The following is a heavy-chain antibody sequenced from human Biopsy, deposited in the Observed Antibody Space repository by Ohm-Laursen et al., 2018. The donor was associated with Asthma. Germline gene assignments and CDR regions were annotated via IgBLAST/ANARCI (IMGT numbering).Heavy chain of an antibody. CDR3: AKRRGYSGHDNDY. V-gene: IGHV3-30*18. D-gene: IGHD5-12*01. J-gene: IGHJ4*02. CDR2: ISYDGNHK. CDR1: GFMFRCFG. Sequence: RSLRLSFAASGFMFRCFGMHWVRQAPGKGLEWVAVISYDGNHKFYEDSVKGRFTISRDNSKNTLYLQMNSLRTEDTAVYYCAKRRGYSGHDNDYWGQGTLVIVSS.